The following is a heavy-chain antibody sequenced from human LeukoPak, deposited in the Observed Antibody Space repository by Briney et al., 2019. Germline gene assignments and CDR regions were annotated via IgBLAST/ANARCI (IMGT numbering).Heavy chain of an antibody. Sequence: GGSLRLSCAASGFTFSSYSMNWVRQAPGKGLEWVSSISSSSSYIYYADSVKGRFTISRDNAKNSLYLQMNSLRAEDTAVYYCARIYSSSWYDFGYWGQGTLVTVSS. CDR1: GFTFSSYS. CDR2: ISSSSSYI. CDR3: ARIYSSSWYDFGY. J-gene: IGHJ4*02. D-gene: IGHD6-13*01. V-gene: IGHV3-21*01.